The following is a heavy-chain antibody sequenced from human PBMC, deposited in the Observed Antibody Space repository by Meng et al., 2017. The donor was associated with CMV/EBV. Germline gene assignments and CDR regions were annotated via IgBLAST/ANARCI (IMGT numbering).Heavy chain of an antibody. CDR1: GGSISSGDYY. D-gene: IGHD1-14*01. J-gene: IGHJ4*02. V-gene: IGHV4-30-4*08. Sequence: APVQESGPGLVNPSQPLSLTCTVSGGSISSGDYYWSWIRQPPGKGLEWIGYIYYSGSTYYNPSLKSRVTISVDTSKNQFSLKLSSVTAADTAVYYYARVTSRVAGAFDYWGQGTLVTVSS. CDR2: IYYSGST. CDR3: ARVTSRVAGAFDY.